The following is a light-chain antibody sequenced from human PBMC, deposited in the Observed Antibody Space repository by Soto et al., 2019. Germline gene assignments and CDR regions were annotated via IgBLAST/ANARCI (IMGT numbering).Light chain of an antibody. CDR3: QQYKNWPPWT. V-gene: IGKV3-15*01. CDR1: QSVDRN. Sequence: EVVLTQSPATLSVSPGERATLSCRASQSVDRNLAWYQQKPGRAPRLLIYGASTRAAGVPARFSGSGSGTEFTLTISSLQSEDFAVYYCQQYKNWPPWTFGQGTQVEIK. J-gene: IGKJ1*01. CDR2: GAS.